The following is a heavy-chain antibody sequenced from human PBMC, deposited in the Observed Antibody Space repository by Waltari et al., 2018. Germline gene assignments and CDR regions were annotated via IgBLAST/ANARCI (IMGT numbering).Heavy chain of an antibody. CDR3: AKDLALYSYGPYFDY. J-gene: IGHJ4*02. V-gene: IGHV3-30*02. D-gene: IGHD5-18*01. CDR2: SRYDGMSK. CDR1: GFTFTNFG. Sequence: QVHLVESGGGVVQPGGSLRLSCAASGFTFTNFGMHWVRQAPGKGLGWVAFSRYDGMSKSHADSVKGRFTISRDNSKNTLYLQMDSLRAEDTAVYYCAKDLALYSYGPYFDYWGQGSLVTVSS.